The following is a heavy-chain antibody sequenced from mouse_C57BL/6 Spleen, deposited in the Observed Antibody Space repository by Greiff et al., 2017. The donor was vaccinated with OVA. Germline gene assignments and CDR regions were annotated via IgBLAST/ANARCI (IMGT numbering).Heavy chain of an antibody. CDR3: ARSWDWFAY. J-gene: IGHJ3*01. CDR2: IYPGSGST. Sequence: QFQLQQPGAELVKPGASVKMSFKASGYTFTSYWLTWVKQRPGQGLEWIGAIYPGSGSTNYHEKFKSKATLTVDTSSSTAYMQLSSLTSEDSAVYYCARSWDWFAYWGQGTLVTVSA. CDR1: GYTFTSYW. V-gene: IGHV1-55*01. D-gene: IGHD4-1*01.